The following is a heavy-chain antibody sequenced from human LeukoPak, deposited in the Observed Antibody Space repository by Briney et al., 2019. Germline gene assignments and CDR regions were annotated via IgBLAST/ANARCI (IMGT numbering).Heavy chain of an antibody. D-gene: IGHD4-17*01. CDR1: GGTFISYA. CDR2: IIPIFGTA. Sequence: SVKVSCKASGGTFISYAISWVRQAPGQGLEWMGRIIPIFGTANYAQKFQGRVTITTDESTSTAYMELSSLRSEDTAVYYCARGSRDYGDYVYDYWGQGTLVTVSS. J-gene: IGHJ4*02. V-gene: IGHV1-69*05. CDR3: ARGSRDYGDYVYDY.